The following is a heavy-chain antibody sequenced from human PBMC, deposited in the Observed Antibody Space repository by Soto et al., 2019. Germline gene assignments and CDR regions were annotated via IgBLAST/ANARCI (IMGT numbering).Heavy chain of an antibody. CDR2: VSSSGGT. Sequence: QVQLRESGPGLVKPSDTLSLTCAVSGYSISGDNWWGWIRQSPRKGLERIGYVSSSGGTHYSPSLASRVTMSVATSRNQFSLKLTSVTAVDTAIYYCVRNTGGYSPFDDWGQGTLVTVSS. J-gene: IGHJ4*02. CDR1: GYSISGDNW. D-gene: IGHD2-8*02. V-gene: IGHV4-28*01. CDR3: VRNTGGYSPFDD.